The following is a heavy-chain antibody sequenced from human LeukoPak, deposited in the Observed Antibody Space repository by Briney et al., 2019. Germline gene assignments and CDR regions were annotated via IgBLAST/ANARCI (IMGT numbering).Heavy chain of an antibody. V-gene: IGHV4-59*08. Sequence: PSETLSLTCAVSGGSISSYYWSWIRQPPGKGLGWIGYIYYSGSTNYNPSLKSRVHISVDTSKNQFSLKLSSVTAADTAVYYCARRERNYEFWSGYYGADAFDIWGQGTMVTVSS. CDR1: GGSISSYY. D-gene: IGHD3-3*01. J-gene: IGHJ3*02. CDR2: IYYSGST. CDR3: ARRERNYEFWSGYYGADAFDI.